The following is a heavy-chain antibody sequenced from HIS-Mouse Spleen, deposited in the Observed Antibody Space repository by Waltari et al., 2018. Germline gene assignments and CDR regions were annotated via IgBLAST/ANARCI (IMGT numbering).Heavy chain of an antibody. J-gene: IGHJ2*01. CDR3: AREIPYSSSWYDWYFDL. CDR1: GGSISSSSYY. D-gene: IGHD6-13*01. V-gene: IGHV4-39*07. Sequence: QLQLQESGPGLVKPSETLSLTCTVSGGSISSSSYYWGWIRQPPGKGLEWSGGIYYSGGTCYNPSLKSRVTRSVDTSKNQFSLKLSAVTAADTAVYYCAREIPYSSSWYDWYFDLWGRGTLVTVSS. CDR2: IYYSGGT.